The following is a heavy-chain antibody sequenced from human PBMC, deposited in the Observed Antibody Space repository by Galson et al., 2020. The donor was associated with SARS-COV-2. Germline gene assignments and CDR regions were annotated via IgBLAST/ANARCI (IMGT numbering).Heavy chain of an antibody. D-gene: IGHD6-19*01. CDR1: GYSFKDYW. CDR3: ARHGASSGWYEGSDF. CDR2: LYPDDSYT. Sequence: GASLKISCKTSGYSFKDYWIGWVRQMPGKGLQWMGVLYPDDSYTKYNPSFEGQVTLSADKSTTTVYLQWNSLRASDTAMYYCARHGASSGWYEGSDFWGQGTLVTVSS. J-gene: IGHJ4*02. V-gene: IGHV5-51*01.